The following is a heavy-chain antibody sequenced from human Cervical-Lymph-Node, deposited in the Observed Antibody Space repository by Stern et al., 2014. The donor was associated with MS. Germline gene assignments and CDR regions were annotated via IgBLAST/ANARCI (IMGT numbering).Heavy chain of an antibody. V-gene: IGHV1-69*01. CDR2: SIPVLGTS. J-gene: IGHJ6*02. CDR3: ARDFTTVTAFGMDL. Sequence: QMQLVQSGAEVKKPGSSVKVSCKASGGTFRSYGITWVRQAPGQGLEWMGGSIPVLGTSKYAQKFQGRVTIIADESTHTSYMELSSLTSEDTAVYYCARDFTTVTAFGMDLWGQGTTVIVSS. D-gene: IGHD4-17*01. CDR1: GGTFRSYG.